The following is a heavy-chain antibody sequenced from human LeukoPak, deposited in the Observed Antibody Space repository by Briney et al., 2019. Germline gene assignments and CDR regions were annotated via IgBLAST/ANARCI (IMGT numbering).Heavy chain of an antibody. J-gene: IGHJ4*02. CDR1: GFTFSSYW. D-gene: IGHD4-17*01. Sequence: TGGSLRLSCAASGFTFSSYWMSWVRQAPGKGLEWVANIKQDGSEKYYVDSVKGRFTISRDNAKNSLYLQMNSLRAEDTAVYYCARGAGRYGDYRDYWGQGTLVTVSS. V-gene: IGHV3-7*01. CDR2: IKQDGSEK. CDR3: ARGAGRYGDYRDY.